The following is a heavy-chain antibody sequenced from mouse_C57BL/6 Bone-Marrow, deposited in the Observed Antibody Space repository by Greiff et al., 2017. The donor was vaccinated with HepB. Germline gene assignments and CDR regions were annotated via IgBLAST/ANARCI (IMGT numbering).Heavy chain of an antibody. J-gene: IGHJ2*01. D-gene: IGHD1-1*01. V-gene: IGHV1-50*01. Sequence: QVQLQQPGAELVKPGASVKLSCKASGYTFTSYWMQWVKQRPGQGLEWIGEIDPSDSYTNYNQKFKGKATLTVDTSSSTAYMQLSSLTSEDSAVYYCARDGSITTLLATNFDYWGQGTTLTVSS. CDR2: IDPSDSYT. CDR3: ARDGSITTLLATNFDY. CDR1: GYTFTSYW.